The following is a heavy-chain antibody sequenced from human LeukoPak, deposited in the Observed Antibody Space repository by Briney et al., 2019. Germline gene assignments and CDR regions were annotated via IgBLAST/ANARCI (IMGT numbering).Heavy chain of an antibody. CDR1: GGSFSGYY. Sequence: SETLSLTCAVYGGSFSGYYWSWIRQPPGKGLEWIGEINHSGSTNYNPSLKSRVTISVDTSKNQFSLKLSSVTAADTAVYYCARGGNRNSGWFDPWGQGTLVTVSS. J-gene: IGHJ5*02. D-gene: IGHD1-14*01. CDR3: ARGGNRNSGWFDP. CDR2: INHSGST. V-gene: IGHV4-34*01.